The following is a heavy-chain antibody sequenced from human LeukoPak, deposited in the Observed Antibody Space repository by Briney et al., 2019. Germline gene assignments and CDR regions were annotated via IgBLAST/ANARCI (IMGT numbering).Heavy chain of an antibody. Sequence: GRSLRLSCAASGFTFSSYAMHWVRQAPGKGLEWVAVISYDGSNKYYADSVKGRFTISRDNSKNTLYLQMNSLRAEDTAVYYCAQQLGYCSRGTCYFTYWGQGTLVTVSS. CDR1: GFTFSSYA. CDR2: ISYDGSNK. J-gene: IGHJ4*02. D-gene: IGHD2-15*01. V-gene: IGHV3-30-3*01. CDR3: AQQLGYCSRGTCYFTY.